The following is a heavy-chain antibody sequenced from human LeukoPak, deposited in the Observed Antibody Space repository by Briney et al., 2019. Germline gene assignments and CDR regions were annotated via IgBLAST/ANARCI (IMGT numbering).Heavy chain of an antibody. D-gene: IGHD3-10*01. CDR2: IWYDGGNK. CDR1: GFTFSSAG. V-gene: IGHV3-33*06. Sequence: PGGSLRLSCVASGFTFSSAGMHWVRQAPGKGLEWVADIWYDGGNKYYAESVEGRFTTSRDNSKNTLFLQMHSLGVEDTAVYYCAKAKSMIRGALFDYWGQGTLVTVSS. J-gene: IGHJ4*02. CDR3: AKAKSMIRGALFDY.